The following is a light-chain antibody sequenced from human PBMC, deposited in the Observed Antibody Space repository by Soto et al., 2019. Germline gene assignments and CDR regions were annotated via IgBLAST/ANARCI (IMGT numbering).Light chain of an antibody. V-gene: IGKV3-11*01. Sequence: EIVLTQSPATLSLSPGERATLSCRASQSVSTYLAWYQQKPGQAPRLLIYDASKRATGIPVRFGGSGSGTDFTLTITSLEPEDFGVYYCQQRSNWPPTWTFGQGTKVDIK. CDR1: QSVSTY. CDR2: DAS. CDR3: QQRSNWPPTWT. J-gene: IGKJ1*01.